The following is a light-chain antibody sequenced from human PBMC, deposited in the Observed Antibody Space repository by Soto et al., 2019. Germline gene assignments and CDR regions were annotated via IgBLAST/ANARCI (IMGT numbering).Light chain of an antibody. CDR3: QQYGYSPPWT. CDR1: QSVSSK. CDR2: GAS. J-gene: IGKJ1*01. Sequence: EIVIGHSAASPCVTCGEIACLSGTASQSVSSKLAWYQQKPGQAPRLLFYGASSRATGIPDRFSGSGSGTDFTLTISSPQPEDLPAYYCQQYGYSPPWTFGQGTQVDIK. V-gene: IGKV3D-15*02.